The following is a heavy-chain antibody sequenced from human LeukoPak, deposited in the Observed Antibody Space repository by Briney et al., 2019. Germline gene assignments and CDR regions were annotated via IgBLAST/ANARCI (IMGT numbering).Heavy chain of an antibody. D-gene: IGHD4-17*01. V-gene: IGHV1-69*05. CDR1: GGTFSSYA. CDR2: IIPIFGTA. Sequence: VASVKVSCKASGGTFSSYAISLVRQAPGQGLEWMGRIIPIFGTANYAQKFQGRVTITTDESTSTAYMELSSLRSEDTAVYYCARNTDYGDYVYPDYWGQGTLVTVSS. CDR3: ARNTDYGDYVYPDY. J-gene: IGHJ4*02.